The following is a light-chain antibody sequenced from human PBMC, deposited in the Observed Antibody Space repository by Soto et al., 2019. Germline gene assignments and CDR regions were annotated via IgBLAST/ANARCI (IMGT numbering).Light chain of an antibody. J-gene: IGLJ1*01. CDR3: SSFTSSMTNV. V-gene: IGLV2-14*01. Sequence: QSSLAQPASVSGSPGQSITISCTGTSSDIGGYNYVSWYQQHPGKAPKLMIYDVNNRPSGVSHRFSGSKSGNTASLTISGLQAADEADYFCSSFTSSMTNVFGSGTKVTVL. CDR1: SSDIGGYNY. CDR2: DVN.